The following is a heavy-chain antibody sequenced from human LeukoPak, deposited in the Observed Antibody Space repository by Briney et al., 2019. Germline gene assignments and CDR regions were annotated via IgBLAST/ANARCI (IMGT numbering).Heavy chain of an antibody. J-gene: IGHJ6*02. V-gene: IGHV4-61*01. Sequence: SETLSLTCDVSGDSGASSGSYWSGWFRQPPGKGLEWIGYVHSSGSTKYNSSLGSRVTISMDTSRNQFSLKLSSVTAADTAVYYCARSAHIAGTPWYSNGMDVWGQGTTVTVSS. CDR2: VHSSGST. CDR3: ARSAHIAGTPWYSNGMDV. CDR1: GDSGASSGSYW. D-gene: IGHD6-13*01.